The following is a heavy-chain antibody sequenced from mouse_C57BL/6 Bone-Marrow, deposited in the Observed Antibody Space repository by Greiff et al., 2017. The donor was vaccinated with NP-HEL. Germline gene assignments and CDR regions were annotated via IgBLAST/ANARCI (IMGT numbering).Heavy chain of an antibody. Sequence: VQLQQSGPELVKPGASVKISCKASGYAFSSSGMNWVKQRPGKGLEWIGGIYPGDGDTNYNGKFKGKATLTADKSSSTAYMQLSSLTSEDSAVYCCAYGPPFAYWGQGTLVTVSA. CDR3: AYGPPFAY. CDR1: GYAFSSSG. V-gene: IGHV1-82*01. J-gene: IGHJ3*01. D-gene: IGHD2-10*02. CDR2: IYPGDGDT.